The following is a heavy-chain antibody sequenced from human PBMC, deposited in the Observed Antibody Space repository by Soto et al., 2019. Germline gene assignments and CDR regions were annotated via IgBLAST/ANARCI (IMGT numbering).Heavy chain of an antibody. V-gene: IGHV3-23*01. J-gene: IGHJ3*02. CDR2: ISGSGSST. Sequence: GGSLRLSCAASGFTFSSYAMSWVRQAPGKGLEWVSAISGSGSSTYYADSVKGRFTISRDNSKNTLYLQMNSLRAEDTAVYYCAKDLYGSGSYDAFDIWGQGTMVTVSS. D-gene: IGHD3-10*01. CDR1: GFTFSSYA. CDR3: AKDLYGSGSYDAFDI.